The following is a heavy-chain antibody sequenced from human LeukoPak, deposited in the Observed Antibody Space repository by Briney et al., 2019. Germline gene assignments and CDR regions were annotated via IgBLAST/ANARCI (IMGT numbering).Heavy chain of an antibody. D-gene: IGHD3-22*01. CDR3: ARNYYDSSGYDYFDY. CDR2: IGTAGDT. Sequence: PGGSLRLSCAASGFTFSSYAMSWVRQATGKGLEWVSAIGTAGDTYYPGSVKGRFTISRENAKNSLYLQMNSLRAGDTAVYYCARNYYDSSGYDYFDYWGQGTLVTVSS. J-gene: IGHJ4*02. V-gene: IGHV3-13*01. CDR1: GFTFSSYA.